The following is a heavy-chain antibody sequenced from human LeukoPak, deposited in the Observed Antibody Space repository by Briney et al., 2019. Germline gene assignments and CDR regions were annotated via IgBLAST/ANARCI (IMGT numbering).Heavy chain of an antibody. CDR3: ARDTGQLGYYYYYGMDV. J-gene: IGHJ6*02. D-gene: IGHD5-18*01. CDR1: GFTFSSYA. CDR2: ISSSGSTI. Sequence: GGSLRLSCAASGFTFSSYAMSWVRQAPGKGLEWVSYISSSGSTIYYADSVKGRFTISRDNAKNSLYLQMNSLRAEDTAVYYCARDTGQLGYYYYYGMDVWGQGTTVTVSS. V-gene: IGHV3-48*04.